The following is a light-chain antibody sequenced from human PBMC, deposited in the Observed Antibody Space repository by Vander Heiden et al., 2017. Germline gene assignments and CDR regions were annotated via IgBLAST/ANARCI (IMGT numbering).Light chain of an antibody. V-gene: IGKV1-39*01. Sequence: DIQMTQSPSSLSASVGDGVTIPCRASQGISNYLNWYQQNPGKGPKLLIYTASNLQSGVPSRFSGSGSGTDFTLTISSLQPEDFATYYCQQSYTTPQTFGQGTKVEIK. CDR2: TAS. J-gene: IGKJ1*01. CDR3: QQSYTTPQT. CDR1: QGISNY.